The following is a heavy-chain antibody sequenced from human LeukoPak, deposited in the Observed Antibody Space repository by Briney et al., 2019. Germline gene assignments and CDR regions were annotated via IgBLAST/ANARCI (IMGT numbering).Heavy chain of an antibody. CDR3: AREGALGYYFDY. D-gene: IGHD6-25*01. J-gene: IGHJ4*02. V-gene: IGHV3-23*01. CDR2: ISDSGGST. CDR1: GFTFSTYA. Sequence: PGGSLRLSCAASGFTFSTYAMSWVRQAPGKGLEWVSAISDSGGSTYYSDSVKGRFNISRDNAKNSLYLQMNSLRAEDTAVYYCAREGALGYYFDYWGQGTLVTVSS.